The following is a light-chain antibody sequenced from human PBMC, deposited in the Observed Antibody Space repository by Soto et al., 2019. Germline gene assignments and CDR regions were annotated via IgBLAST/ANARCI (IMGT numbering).Light chain of an antibody. Sequence: EIVLSQSPCSLSLSPEKRATLSCRAGQSVSNNYLARYQQRPVQAPRLFIDGASIRVTFISYMCSGSGSGTDFTLISSIREPEDLAVYYCQQYGSSVTFGQGTKVDI. J-gene: IGKJ1*01. CDR2: GAS. CDR3: QQYGSSVT. CDR1: QSVSNNY. V-gene: IGKV3-20*01.